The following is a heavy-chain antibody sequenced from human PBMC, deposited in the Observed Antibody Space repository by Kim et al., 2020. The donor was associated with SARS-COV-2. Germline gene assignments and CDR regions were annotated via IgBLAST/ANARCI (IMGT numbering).Heavy chain of an antibody. CDR1: GGSFSGYY. V-gene: IGHV4-34*01. J-gene: IGHJ3*02. CDR3: ARDFIVVRGVIRVRCRAFEI. Sequence: SETLSLTCAVYGGSFSGYYWSWIRQPPGKGLEWIGEINHSGSTNYNPSLKSRVTISVDTSKNQFSLKLSSVTAADTAVYYCARDFIVVRGVIRVRCRAFEIWGQGTMVTVSS. CDR2: INHSGST. D-gene: IGHD3-10*01.